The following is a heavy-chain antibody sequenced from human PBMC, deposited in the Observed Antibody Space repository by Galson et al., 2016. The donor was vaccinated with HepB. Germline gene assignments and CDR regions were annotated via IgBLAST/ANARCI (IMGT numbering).Heavy chain of an antibody. Sequence: SVKVSCKASGYTFTRYGIHWVRQGPGQSLEWMGTINTLNGYTKYSETFQGRVTITTDASTTTVHMDLRRLTAEDTALYYCARDPADNPDYDPFDHWGQGTLVTVSS. J-gene: IGHJ4*02. V-gene: IGHV1-3*04. CDR1: GYTFTRYG. D-gene: IGHD3-16*01. CDR2: INTLNGYT. CDR3: ARDPADNPDYDPFDH.